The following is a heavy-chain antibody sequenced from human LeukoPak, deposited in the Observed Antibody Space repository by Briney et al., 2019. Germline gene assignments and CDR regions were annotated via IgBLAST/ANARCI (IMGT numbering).Heavy chain of an antibody. Sequence: SETLSLTCAVYGGSFSGYYWSWIRQSPGKGLEWVGEMNHSGSGNHNPSFESRVTISVATSKKHFSLKLRSVTAADTAVYYCARAPSGLVEPPTRGDYFDYWGQGTLVTVSS. D-gene: IGHD2-2*01. J-gene: IGHJ4*02. V-gene: IGHV4-34*01. CDR1: GGSFSGYY. CDR2: MNHSGSG. CDR3: ARAPSGLVEPPTRGDYFDY.